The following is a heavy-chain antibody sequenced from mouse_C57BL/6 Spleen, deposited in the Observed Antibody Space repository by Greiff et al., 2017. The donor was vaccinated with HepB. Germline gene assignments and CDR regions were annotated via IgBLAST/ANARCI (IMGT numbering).Heavy chain of an antibody. D-gene: IGHD1-1*01. CDR2: IHPNSGST. Sequence: VQLKESGAELVKPGASVKLSCKASGYTFTSYWMHWVKQRPGQGLEWIGMIHPNSGSTNYNEKFKSKATLTVDKSSSTAYMQLSSLTSEDSAVYYCARIYYYGSSSLFFYAMDYWGQGTSVTVSS. CDR1: GYTFTSYW. J-gene: IGHJ4*01. CDR3: ARIYYYGSSSLFFYAMDY. V-gene: IGHV1-64*01.